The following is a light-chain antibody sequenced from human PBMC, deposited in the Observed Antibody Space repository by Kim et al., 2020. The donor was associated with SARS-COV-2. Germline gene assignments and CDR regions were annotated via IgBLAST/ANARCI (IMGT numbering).Light chain of an antibody. J-gene: IGLJ2*01. Sequence: GQSATSSCTGTSSDVGGYNYVSWYQQHPGKAPKLMIYEVSKRPAGAPDRFSGSKSGNTASLTVSGLQAEDEADYYCSSYAGSNNLVFGGGTQLTVL. CDR3: SSYAGSNNLV. V-gene: IGLV2-8*01. CDR1: SSDVGGYNY. CDR2: EVS.